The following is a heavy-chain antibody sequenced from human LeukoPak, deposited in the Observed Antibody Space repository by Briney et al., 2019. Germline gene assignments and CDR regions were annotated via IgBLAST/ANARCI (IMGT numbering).Heavy chain of an antibody. CDR1: GGPISSYY. Sequence: SETLSLTCTVSGGPISSYYWSWIRQPPGKGLEWIGHIYYSGSTNYNPSLKSRVTISVDTSKNQFSLKLSSVTAADTAVYYCARVGLSDYYYYMDVWGKGTTVTVSS. D-gene: IGHD3-10*01. CDR2: IYYSGST. J-gene: IGHJ6*03. V-gene: IGHV4-59*01. CDR3: ARVGLSDYYYYMDV.